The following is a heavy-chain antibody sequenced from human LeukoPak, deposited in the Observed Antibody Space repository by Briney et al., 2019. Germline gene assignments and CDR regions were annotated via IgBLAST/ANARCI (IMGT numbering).Heavy chain of an antibody. CDR2: ISGSSGHI. J-gene: IGHJ4*02. Sequence: GGSLRLFCEASGCTFSSYSMNWVRQAPGKGLEWVSSISGSSGHIYYADSVKGRFTISRDNAKNSLYLQMNSLRAEDTAVYYCARIWGGYLHYFDYWGRGTLVTVSS. CDR3: ARIWGGYLHYFDY. CDR1: GCTFSSYS. D-gene: IGHD3-3*01. V-gene: IGHV3-21*04.